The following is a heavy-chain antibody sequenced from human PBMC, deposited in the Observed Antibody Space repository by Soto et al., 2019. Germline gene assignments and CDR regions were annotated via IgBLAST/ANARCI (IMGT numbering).Heavy chain of an antibody. D-gene: IGHD2-2*01. CDR1: GYTFTSYG. V-gene: IGHV1-18*04. Sequence: ASVKVSCKASGYTFTSYGISWVRQAPGQGLEWMGWISAYNGNTNYAQKLQGRVTMTTDTSTSTAYMELRSLRSDDTAVYYCARGLYIVVVPADEVHAFDIWGQGTMVTVSS. J-gene: IGHJ3*02. CDR3: ARGLYIVVVPADEVHAFDI. CDR2: ISAYNGNT.